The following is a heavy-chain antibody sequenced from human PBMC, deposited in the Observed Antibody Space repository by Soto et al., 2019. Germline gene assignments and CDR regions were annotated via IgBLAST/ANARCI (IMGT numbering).Heavy chain of an antibody. Sequence: QITLKESGPTLVKPTETLALTCTFSGFSLSTGGLGVGWVRQPPGKALEWLALIYWDDDKRYSPSLKSRLSISRDNSNNQVVLTMTDMDPVDTATYYCIHRWCGGDCLPSYSSHYYSGMDVWGQGTTVTVS. D-gene: IGHD2-21*02. J-gene: IGHJ6*02. V-gene: IGHV2-5*02. CDR1: GFSLSTGGLG. CDR2: IYWDDDK. CDR3: IHRWCGGDCLPSYSSHYYSGMDV.